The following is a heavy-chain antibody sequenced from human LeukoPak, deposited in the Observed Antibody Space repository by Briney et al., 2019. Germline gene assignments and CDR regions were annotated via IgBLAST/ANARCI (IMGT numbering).Heavy chain of an antibody. Sequence: PGGSLRLSCVASGFPFSSYWMTWVRQAPGKGLEWVAVISYDGSNKYYADSVKGRFTISRDNSKNTLYLQMNSLRAEDTAVYYCAREGYSSGPRDYYGMDVWGQGTTVTVSS. CDR3: AREGYSSGPRDYYGMDV. D-gene: IGHD6-19*01. J-gene: IGHJ6*02. V-gene: IGHV3-30-3*01. CDR1: GFPFSSYW. CDR2: ISYDGSNK.